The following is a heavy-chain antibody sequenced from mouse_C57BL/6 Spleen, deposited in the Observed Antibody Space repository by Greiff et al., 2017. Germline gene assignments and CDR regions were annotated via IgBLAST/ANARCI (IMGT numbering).Heavy chain of an antibody. CDR1: GYTFTDYE. CDR3: TRCRPSPRYFDV. CDR2: IDPDTGGT. J-gene: IGHJ1*03. Sequence: QVQLQQSGAELVRPGASVTLSCKASGYTFTDYEMHWVKQTPVHGLEWIGAIDPDTGGTSYNKKFKGKAILTADKSSSTAYMELRSLTSEDSAVYYWTRCRPSPRYFDVWGKGTTVTVSS. V-gene: IGHV1-15*01.